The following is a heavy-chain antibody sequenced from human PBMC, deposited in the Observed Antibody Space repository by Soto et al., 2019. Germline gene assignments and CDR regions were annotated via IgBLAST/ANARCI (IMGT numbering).Heavy chain of an antibody. V-gene: IGHV1-2*02. D-gene: IGHD3-3*01. J-gene: IGHJ6*02. CDR1: GYTFTGYY. CDR2: INPNSGGT. CDR3: ASLRFSYDFWSGYSYGMDV. Sequence: VASVKVSCKASGYTFTGYYMHWVRQAPGQGLEWMGWINPNSGGTNYAQKFQGRVTMTRDTSISTAYMELSRLRSDDTAVYYCASLRFSYDFWSGYSYGMDVWGQGTTVTVSS.